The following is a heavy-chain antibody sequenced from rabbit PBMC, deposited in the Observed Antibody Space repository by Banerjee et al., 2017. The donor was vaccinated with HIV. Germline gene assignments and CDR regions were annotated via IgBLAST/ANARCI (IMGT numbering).Heavy chain of an antibody. CDR1: GFSFSSGYY. V-gene: IGHV1S45*01. D-gene: IGHD8-1*01. J-gene: IGHJ6*01. Sequence: QEQLVESGGDLVKPGASLTLTCTASGFSFSSGYYMCWVRQAPGKGLEWIACIGTGSGNTWYASWAKGRFSISKTSSTTVTLQMTSLTAADTATYFCARSAGNSYVGYGSILYGMDLWGPGTLVTV. CDR2: IGTGSGNT. CDR3: ARSAGNSYVGYGSILYGMDL.